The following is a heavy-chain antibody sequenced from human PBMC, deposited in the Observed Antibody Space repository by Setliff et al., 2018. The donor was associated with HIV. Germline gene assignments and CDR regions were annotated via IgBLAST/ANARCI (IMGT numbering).Heavy chain of an antibody. CDR2: INAYTGDT. D-gene: IGHD1-1*01. Sequence: ASVKVSCKASGCTLGGNYIHWVRQAPGQGLEWMAWINAYTGDTNYAQKFQGSVTVTRDTSISTAYMELSRLRSDDTAVYYCARDWKHVFDIWGQGTMVTVSS. J-gene: IGHJ3*02. CDR3: ARDWKHVFDI. CDR1: GCTLGGNY. V-gene: IGHV1-2*02.